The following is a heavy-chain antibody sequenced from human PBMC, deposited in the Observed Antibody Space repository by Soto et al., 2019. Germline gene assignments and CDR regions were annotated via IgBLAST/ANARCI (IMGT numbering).Heavy chain of an antibody. CDR2: ISGSDGNT. CDR3: AKYSSGPLAY. V-gene: IGHV3-23*01. D-gene: IGHD6-19*01. Sequence: VGSLRLSCVASGFTFSNYAMNWVRQAPGKGLEWVSFISGSDGNTYYPDSVKGRFTISRDNSKNMLYLQMNSLRAEDTAVYYCAKYSSGPLAYWGQGTLVTVS. J-gene: IGHJ4*02. CDR1: GFTFSNYA.